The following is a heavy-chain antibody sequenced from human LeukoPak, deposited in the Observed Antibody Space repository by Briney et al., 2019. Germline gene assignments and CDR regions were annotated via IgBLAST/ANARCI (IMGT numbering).Heavy chain of an antibody. CDR2: IYYSGGT. D-gene: IGHD3-22*01. CDR3: ARHPPYYYDSSGYYYVP. V-gene: IGHV4-39*01. J-gene: IGHJ5*02. CDR1: GGSISSSTYY. Sequence: SETLSLTCTVSGGSISSSTYYWGWIRQPPGKGLEWIGSIYYSGGTYYNPSLKSRVTISVDMSKNQFSLKLSSVTAADTAVYYCARHPPYYYDSSGYYYVPWGQGTLVTVSS.